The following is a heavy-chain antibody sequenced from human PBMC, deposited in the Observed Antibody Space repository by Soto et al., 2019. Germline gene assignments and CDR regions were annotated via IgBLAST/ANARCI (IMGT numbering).Heavy chain of an antibody. CDR3: AHRLSHYLGDGRSAFDI. Sequence: QITLKESGPTLVKPTQTLTLTCTFSGFSFSTTGVAVGWIRQPPGEALEWLALIYWSNEERYSPSLRNRLTITKETSQNQVVLTMTNVDPVDSATYYCAHRLSHYLGDGRSAFDIWGQGTMVTVSS. J-gene: IGHJ3*02. CDR1: GFSFSTTGVA. D-gene: IGHD2-21*02. CDR2: IYWSNEE. V-gene: IGHV2-5*01.